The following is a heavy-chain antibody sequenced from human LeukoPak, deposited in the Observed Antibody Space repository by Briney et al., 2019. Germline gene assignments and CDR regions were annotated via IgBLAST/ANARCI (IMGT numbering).Heavy chain of an antibody. CDR2: INPNSGDT. J-gene: IGHJ4*02. Sequence: ASVKVSCKTSGYTFTDYYMRWVRQAPGQGLEWMGRINPNSGDTNYAQRFLGRVTMTRDTSISTAYMELSSLTSDDTAVYYCASISEVWSGYYTVHHDYWGQGILVTVSS. CDR3: ASISEVWSGYYTVHHDY. CDR1: GYTFTDYY. V-gene: IGHV1-2*02. D-gene: IGHD3-3*01.